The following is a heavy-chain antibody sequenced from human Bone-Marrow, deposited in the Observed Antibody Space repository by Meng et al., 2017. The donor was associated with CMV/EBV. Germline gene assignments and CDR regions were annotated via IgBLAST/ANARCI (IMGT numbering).Heavy chain of an antibody. V-gene: IGHV3-11*04. CDR3: SIGGTSETPGIPLAIF. CDR2: ISNWGTPL. Sequence: GGSLRLSCAASGFTFSDYDMTWIRQTPGKGLEWVSHISNWGTPLYYTDSVQGRFTISRDDTKQILSLQMNSLRGDDTAVYYCSIGGTSETPGIPLAIFWGQGTVVTVSS. CDR1: GFTFSDYD. J-gene: IGHJ4*02. D-gene: IGHD2-2*02.